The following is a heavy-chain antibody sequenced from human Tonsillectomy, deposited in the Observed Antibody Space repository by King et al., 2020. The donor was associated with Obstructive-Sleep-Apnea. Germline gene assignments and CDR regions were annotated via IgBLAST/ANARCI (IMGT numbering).Heavy chain of an antibody. CDR1: GFTFSSYA. CDR3: ARGCKGKVYGGYGMDV. V-gene: IGHV3-30*04. D-gene: IGHD2-8*01. J-gene: IGHJ6*02. Sequence: VQLVESGGGVVQPGRSLRLSCAASGFTFSSYAMHWFRQAPGKGREWVAVISYDGSNKYYADSVKGRFTISRDNSKNTLYLQMNSLRPEDTAVYYCARGCKGKVYGGYGMDVWGQGTTVTVSS. CDR2: ISYDGSNK.